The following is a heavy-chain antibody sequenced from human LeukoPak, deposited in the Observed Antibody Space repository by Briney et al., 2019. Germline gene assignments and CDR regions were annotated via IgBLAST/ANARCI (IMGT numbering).Heavy chain of an antibody. Sequence: SQTLSLTCTVSGGSISSGGYYWSWIRQHPGKGLERIGYIYYSGSTYYNPSLKSRVTISVDTSKNQFSLKLSSVTAADTAVYYCARRDYYDSSGYSHWGQGTLVTVSS. CDR1: GGSISSGGYY. CDR3: ARRDYYDSSGYSH. CDR2: IYYSGST. J-gene: IGHJ4*02. V-gene: IGHV4-31*03. D-gene: IGHD3-22*01.